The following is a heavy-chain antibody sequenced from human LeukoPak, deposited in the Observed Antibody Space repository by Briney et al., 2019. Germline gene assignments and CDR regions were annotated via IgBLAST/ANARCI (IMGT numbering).Heavy chain of an antibody. J-gene: IGHJ6*02. CDR1: GFTFSSYS. CDR3: ARSSSKLYYYYGMDV. V-gene: IGHV3-48*04. Sequence: GGSLRLSCAASGFTFSSYSMNLVRQAPGKGLEWVSYISSSSNTIYYAYSMKGRFTISRDNDKNSLQLQMNSLRAEDTAVYYCARSSSKLYYYYGMDVWGQGTTVPVSS. CDR2: ISSSSNTI.